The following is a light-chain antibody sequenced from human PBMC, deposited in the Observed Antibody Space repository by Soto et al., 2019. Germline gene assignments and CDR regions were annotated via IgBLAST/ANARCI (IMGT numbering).Light chain of an antibody. Sequence: EIVLTQSPGTLSLSPGERATLSCRASQTVSSSYLAWYQQKPGQAPRLLIYDASTRATGIPGRFSGSASGTDFTLTISRLEPEDFAVYYCQQYGPSPMYTFGRWTNLEIK. J-gene: IGKJ2*01. V-gene: IGKV3-20*01. CDR2: DAS. CDR3: QQYGPSPMYT. CDR1: QTVSSSY.